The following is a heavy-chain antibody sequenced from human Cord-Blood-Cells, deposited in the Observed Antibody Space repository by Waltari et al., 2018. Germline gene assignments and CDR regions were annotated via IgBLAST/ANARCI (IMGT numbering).Heavy chain of an antibody. CDR3: AKDQDYGDYFDY. CDR1: GFTFSSYG. V-gene: IGHV3-30*18. Sequence: QVQLVESGGGVVQPGRSLRLSCAASGFTFSSYGMHWVRQAPGKGLEWVAVISYDGSNKYYADSVKGRFTISRDNSKNTLYLQMNSLRAEDTAVYYCAKDQDYGDYFDYWGQGTLVTVSS. CDR2: ISYDGSNK. D-gene: IGHD4-17*01. J-gene: IGHJ4*02.